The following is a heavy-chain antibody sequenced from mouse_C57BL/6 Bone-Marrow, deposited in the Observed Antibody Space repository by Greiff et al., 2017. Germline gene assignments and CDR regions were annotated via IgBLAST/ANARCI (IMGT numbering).Heavy chain of an antibody. Sequence: VQGVESGAELVKPGASVKISCKVSGYAFSTYWMNWVKQRPGKGLEWIGQIYPGDGDTNYNGKFKGKATLTADKSSSTAYMQLSSLTSEDAAVYFCARDWDYFDYGGQGTTLTVSS. J-gene: IGHJ2*01. V-gene: IGHV1-80*01. D-gene: IGHD4-1*01. CDR2: IYPGDGDT. CDR1: GYAFSTYW. CDR3: ARDWDYFDY.